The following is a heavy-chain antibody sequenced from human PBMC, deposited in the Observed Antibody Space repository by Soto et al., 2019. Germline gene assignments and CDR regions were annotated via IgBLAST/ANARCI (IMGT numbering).Heavy chain of an antibody. Sequence: EVQLVESGGGLVKPGGSLRLSCAASGFTFSSYSMNWVRQAPGKGLEWVSSISSSSSYIYYADSVKGRFTISRDNAKNSLYLQMNSLRAEDTAVYYCARDLRRYFDWLLPNGPFDYWGQGTLVTVSS. J-gene: IGHJ4*02. CDR2: ISSSSSYI. D-gene: IGHD3-9*01. V-gene: IGHV3-21*01. CDR3: ARDLRRYFDWLLPNGPFDY. CDR1: GFTFSSYS.